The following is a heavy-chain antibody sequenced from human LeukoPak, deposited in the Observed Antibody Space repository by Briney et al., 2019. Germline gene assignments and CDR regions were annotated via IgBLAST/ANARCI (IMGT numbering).Heavy chain of an antibody. CDR2: IIPSRGIA. V-gene: IGHV1-69*04. D-gene: IGHD3-22*01. CDR3: ARDQSSMIADY. CDR1: GGTFSSYA. J-gene: IGHJ4*02. Sequence: SVKLSCKASGGTFSSYAMSWVRQAPGQGLEWMGRIIPSRGIANYAQKFQGRVTITADKSTSTAYMELSSLRSEDTAVYYCARDQSSMIADYWGQGTLVTVSS.